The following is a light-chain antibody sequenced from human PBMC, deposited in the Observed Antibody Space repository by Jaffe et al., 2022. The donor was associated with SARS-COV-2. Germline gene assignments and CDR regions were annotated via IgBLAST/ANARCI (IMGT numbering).Light chain of an antibody. V-gene: IGKV3-11*01. J-gene: IGKJ3*01. CDR3: QHRSNWPLFT. Sequence: EIVLTQSPATLSLSPGERATLSCRASQSVNSFLAWYQHKPGQAPRLLIYNVSNRATGIPARFSGSGSGTDFTLTISSLEPEDFAVYYCQHRSNWPLFTFGPGTKVAIK. CDR1: QSVNSF. CDR2: NVS.